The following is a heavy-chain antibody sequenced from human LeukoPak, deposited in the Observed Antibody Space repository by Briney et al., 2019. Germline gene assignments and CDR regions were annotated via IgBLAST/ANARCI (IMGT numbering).Heavy chain of an antibody. J-gene: IGHJ4*02. CDR1: GYTFTGYY. Sequence: ASVKVSCKASGYTFTGYYLHWVRQAPGQGLEWMGWINPNSGDTNYAQKFQGRVTMTRDTSISTAYMELSRLRSDDTAVYCCAKRSITAQYYFDYWGQGTLVTVSS. D-gene: IGHD6-6*01. CDR2: INPNSGDT. CDR3: AKRSITAQYYFDY. V-gene: IGHV1-2*02.